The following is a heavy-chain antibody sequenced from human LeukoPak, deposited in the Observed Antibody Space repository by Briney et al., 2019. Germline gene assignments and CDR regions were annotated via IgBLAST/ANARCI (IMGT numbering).Heavy chain of an antibody. CDR2: MNPNSGGT. Sequence: ASVKVSCKASGYTFTSYDINWVRQATGQGLEWMGWMNPNSGGTNYAQKFQGWVTMTRDTSISTAYMELSRLRSDDTAVYYCARSESGYEGQYFDYWGQGTLVTVSS. CDR1: GYTFTSYD. CDR3: ARSESGYEGQYFDY. J-gene: IGHJ4*02. V-gene: IGHV1-2*04. D-gene: IGHD5-12*01.